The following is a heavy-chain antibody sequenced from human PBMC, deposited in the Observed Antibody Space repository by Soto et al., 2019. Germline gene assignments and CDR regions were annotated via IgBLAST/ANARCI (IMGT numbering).Heavy chain of an antibody. CDR1: GFTFSSYS. Sequence: EVQLVESGGGLVKPGGSLRLSCAASGFTFSSYSMNWVRQAPGKGLEWVSSISSSSSYIYYADSVKGRFIISRDNAKNSRYLQMNSLRAEDTAVYYCARDDGGSGWSNDYWGQGTLGTVSS. V-gene: IGHV3-21*01. CDR2: ISSSSSYI. CDR3: ARDDGGSGWSNDY. D-gene: IGHD6-19*01. J-gene: IGHJ4*02.